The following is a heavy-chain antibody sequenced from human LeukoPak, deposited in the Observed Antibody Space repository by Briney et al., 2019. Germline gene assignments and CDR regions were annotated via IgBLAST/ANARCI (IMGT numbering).Heavy chain of an antibody. V-gene: IGHV4-28*05. J-gene: IGHJ5*02. D-gene: IGHD3-10*01. CDR3: ARLFIMVRGNTKVGWFDP. Sequence: PSDTLSLTCAVSGYSISSPNWWGWVRQPPGKGLEWIGYIYYTGSIYYNPSLKSRVTMSVDTSKNQFSLKLSSVTAADTAVYYCARLFIMVRGNTKVGWFDPWGQGTLVTVSS. CDR1: GYSISSPNW. CDR2: IYYTGSI.